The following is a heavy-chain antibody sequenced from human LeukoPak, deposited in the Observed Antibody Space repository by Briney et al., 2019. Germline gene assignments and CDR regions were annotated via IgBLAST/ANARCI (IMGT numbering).Heavy chain of an antibody. CDR2: ISYDGSNK. J-gene: IGHJ4*02. V-gene: IGHV3-30*18. CDR1: GFTFSSYG. Sequence: GRSLRLSCAASGFTFSSYGMHWVRQAPGKGLEWVAVISYDGSNKYYADSVKGRFTISRDNSKNTLYLQMNSLRAEDTAVYYCAKDQRGYYYGSRSYPYYFDYWGQGTLVTVSS. D-gene: IGHD3-10*01. CDR3: AKDQRGYYYGSRSYPYYFDY.